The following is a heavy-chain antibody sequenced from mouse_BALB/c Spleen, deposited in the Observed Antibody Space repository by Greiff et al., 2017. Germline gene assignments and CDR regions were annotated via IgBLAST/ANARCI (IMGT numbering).Heavy chain of an antibody. CDR1: GYTFTSYW. V-gene: IGHV1-7*01. J-gene: IGHJ4*01. CDR2: INPSTGYT. CDR3: ARLEDYDGLYYAMDY. D-gene: IGHD2-4*01. Sequence: VQLVESGAELAKPGASVKMSCKASGYTFTSYWMHWVKQRPGQGLEWIGYINPSTGYTEYNQKFKDKATLTADKSSSTAYMQLSSLTSEDSAVYYCARLEDYDGLYYAMDYWGQGTSVTVSS.